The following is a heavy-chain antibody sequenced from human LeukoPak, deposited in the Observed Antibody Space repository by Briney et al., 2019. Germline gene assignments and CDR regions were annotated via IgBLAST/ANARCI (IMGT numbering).Heavy chain of an antibody. V-gene: IGHV1-2*02. J-gene: IGHJ4*02. CDR1: GYTFTGYY. D-gene: IGHD3-9*01. Sequence: ASVKVSCKASGYTFTGYYIHWVRQAPGQGLEWMGWINPNSGGTNYAQKFQGRVTMTRDTSISTAYMELSRLRSDDTAVYYCARSSAGYDILTEWGQGTLVTVSS. CDR3: ARSSAGYDILTE. CDR2: INPNSGGT.